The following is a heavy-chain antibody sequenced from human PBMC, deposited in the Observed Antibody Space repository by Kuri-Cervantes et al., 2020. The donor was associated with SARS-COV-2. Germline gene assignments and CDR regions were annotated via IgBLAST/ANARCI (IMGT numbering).Heavy chain of an antibody. CDR1: GFAFSSCA. J-gene: IGHJ5*01. V-gene: IGHV3-30*01. CDR3: AKDRVGVLDS. CDR2: ISYDGSNE. D-gene: IGHD2-21*01. Sequence: GESLKISCAAPGFAFSSCAMHWVRLAPGKGLEWVAFISYDGSNEYYADSVRGRFTISRDNSNNTLYLQVNSLRAEDTALYYCAKDRVGVLDSWGQGTQVTVSS.